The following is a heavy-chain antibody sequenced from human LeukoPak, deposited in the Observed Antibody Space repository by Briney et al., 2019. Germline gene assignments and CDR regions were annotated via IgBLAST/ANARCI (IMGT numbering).Heavy chain of an antibody. CDR2: ISGSGGST. V-gene: IGHV3-23*01. D-gene: IGHD2-15*01. CDR3: AKSVSYSPAYYFDY. CDR1: GFTFSNYA. J-gene: IGHJ4*02. Sequence: PGGSLRLSCAASGFTFSNYAMSWVRQAPGKGLEGVSAISGSGGSTYYADSVKGRFTISRDNSKNTLYLQMNSLRAEDTAVYYCAKSVSYSPAYYFDYWGQGTLVTVSS.